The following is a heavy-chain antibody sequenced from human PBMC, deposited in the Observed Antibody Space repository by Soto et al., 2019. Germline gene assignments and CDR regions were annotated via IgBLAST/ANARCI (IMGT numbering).Heavy chain of an antibody. CDR1: GFTFSNAW. D-gene: IGHD3-3*01. V-gene: IGHV3-15*01. Sequence: GGSLRLSCTASGFTFSNAWMSWVRQAPGKGLEWVGRIKSKTDGGTTDYAAPVKGRFTISRDDSKNTLYLQMNSLKTEDTAVYYCTSIRIFGVVSFDPWGQGTLVTVSS. CDR3: TSIRIFGVVSFDP. J-gene: IGHJ5*02. CDR2: IKSKTDGGTT.